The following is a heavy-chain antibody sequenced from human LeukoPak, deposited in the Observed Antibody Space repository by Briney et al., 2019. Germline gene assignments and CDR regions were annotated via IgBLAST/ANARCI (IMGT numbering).Heavy chain of an antibody. V-gene: IGHV4-34*01. CDR1: GGSFSGYY. CDR2: INHSGST. Sequence: SETLSLTCAVYGGSFSGYYWSWIRQPPGKGLEWIGEINHSGSTNYNPSLKSRVTISVDTSKNQFSLKLSSVTAADTAVYYCARYGSYGIDCWGQGTLVTVSS. D-gene: IGHD1-26*01. J-gene: IGHJ4*02. CDR3: ARYGSYGIDC.